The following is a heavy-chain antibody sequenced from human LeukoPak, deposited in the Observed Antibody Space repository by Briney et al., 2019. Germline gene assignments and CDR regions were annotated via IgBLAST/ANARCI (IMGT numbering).Heavy chain of an antibody. CDR2: ISAYNGNT. Sequence: ASVKVSCKASGYTFTSYGISWVRQAPGQGLEWMGWISAYNGNTNYAQKLQGRVTMTTDTSTSIAYMELRSLRSDDTAVYYCARDRSVLWSACSGGSCYSGLAFDIWGQGTMVTVSS. J-gene: IGHJ3*02. CDR3: ARDRSVLWSACSGGSCYSGLAFDI. CDR1: GYTFTSYG. D-gene: IGHD2-15*01. V-gene: IGHV1-18*01.